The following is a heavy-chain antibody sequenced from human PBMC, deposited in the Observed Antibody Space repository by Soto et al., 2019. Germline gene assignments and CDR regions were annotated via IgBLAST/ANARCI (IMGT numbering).Heavy chain of an antibody. CDR3: SRTLEMKNGMDV. CDR2: ILSTDEK. CDR1: GVSLIDGRMG. J-gene: IGHJ6*02. V-gene: IGHV2-26*01. Sequence: SGPTLVNPTETLTLTCTVSGVSLIDGRMGVSWIRQPPGKALEWLAHILSTDEKSYSPSLKRRLSISTDTSKTHVVLTMTNMGPADTASYFCSRTLEMKNGMDVWGQGTTVTVS.